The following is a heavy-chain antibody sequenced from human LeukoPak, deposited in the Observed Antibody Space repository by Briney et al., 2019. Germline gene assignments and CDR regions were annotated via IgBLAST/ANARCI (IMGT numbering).Heavy chain of an antibody. CDR1: GFTFSIYA. CDR3: AKGRYDYGDHVGWFDP. CDR2: ILGSGSAT. J-gene: IGHJ5*02. Sequence: GGSLRLSCAASGFTFSIYAMRWFRQAPGKGLEWVSSILGSGSATYYADSVKGLFTISRDNSQNTLYLQMHTLRAEDTAICYCAKGRYDYGDHVGWFDPWGQGTLVTVSS. V-gene: IGHV3-23*01. D-gene: IGHD4-17*01.